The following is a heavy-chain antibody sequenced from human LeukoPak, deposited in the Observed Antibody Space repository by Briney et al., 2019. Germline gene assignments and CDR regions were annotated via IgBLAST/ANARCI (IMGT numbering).Heavy chain of an antibody. CDR1: GYTFTSYY. Sequence: ASVKVSCKASGYTFTSYYMHWVRQAPGQGLEWMGIINPSGGSTSYAQKFQGRVTMTRDTSTSTVYMELNSLRAEDTAVYYCAKVRTMIAVAFDIWGQRTMVTVSS. D-gene: IGHD3-22*01. CDR3: AKVRTMIAVAFDI. CDR2: INPSGGST. J-gene: IGHJ3*02. V-gene: IGHV1-46*01.